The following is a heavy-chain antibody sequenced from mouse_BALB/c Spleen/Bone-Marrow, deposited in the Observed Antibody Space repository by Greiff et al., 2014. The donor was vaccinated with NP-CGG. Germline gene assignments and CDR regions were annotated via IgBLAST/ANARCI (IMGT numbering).Heavy chain of an antibody. Sequence: VQLQQSGAELVKPGASVKLSCTASGFNIKDTYIHWVKQRPEQGLEWIGGIDPANDNTKYDPKFQGKATITADTSFSTAYLQLSSLTSEDTAVYYCASYVYGYYFDYWGQGTTLTVSS. J-gene: IGHJ2*01. V-gene: IGHV14-3*02. CDR3: ASYVYGYYFDY. CDR1: GFNIKDTY. D-gene: IGHD2-2*01. CDR2: IDPANDNT.